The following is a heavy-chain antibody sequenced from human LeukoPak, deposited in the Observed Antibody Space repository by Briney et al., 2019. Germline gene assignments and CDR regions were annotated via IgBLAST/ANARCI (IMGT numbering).Heavy chain of an antibody. CDR3: AKDRDPGYSSGWYGSPNDY. V-gene: IGHV3-23*01. D-gene: IGHD6-19*01. CDR2: ISGSGGST. J-gene: IGHJ4*02. Sequence: PGGSLRLSCAASGFTFSSYAMTWARQAPGKGLEWVSVISGSGGSTYYADSVKGRFTISRDNSKNTLYLQMNSLRAEDTAVYYCAKDRDPGYSSGWYGSPNDYWGQGTLVTVSS. CDR1: GFTFSSYA.